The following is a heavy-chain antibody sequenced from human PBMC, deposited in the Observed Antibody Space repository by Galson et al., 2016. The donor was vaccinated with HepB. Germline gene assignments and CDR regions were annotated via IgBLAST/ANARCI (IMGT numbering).Heavy chain of an antibody. V-gene: IGHV3-7*03. J-gene: IGHJ5*02. D-gene: IGHD6-13*01. CDR1: GFTFSSYW. CDR2: IRHDGSEK. CDR3: ARSRLAAAFDP. Sequence: SLRLSCAASGFTFSSYWMSWVRQAPGRGLAWVANIRHDGSEKYYVDSVKGRFTISRDNANNSLFLQMSSLRAEDTAVYYCARSRLAAAFDPWGQGTLVTVSS.